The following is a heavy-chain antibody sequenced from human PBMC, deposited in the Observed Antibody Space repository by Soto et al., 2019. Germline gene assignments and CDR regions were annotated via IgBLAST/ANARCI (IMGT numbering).Heavy chain of an antibody. Sequence: PGGSLRLSCVASGITLSGYAMNWVRQVPGKGLEWVSYISSGSDNIHYADSVRGRFAVSRDNAKNSLYLQMNSLSAEDTVVYFCARDPSFASSLYYYMDVWGKGTTVTVSS. J-gene: IGHJ6*03. CDR1: GITLSGYA. V-gene: IGHV3-48*01. CDR3: ARDPSFASSLYYYMDV. D-gene: IGHD3-16*01. CDR2: ISSGSDNI.